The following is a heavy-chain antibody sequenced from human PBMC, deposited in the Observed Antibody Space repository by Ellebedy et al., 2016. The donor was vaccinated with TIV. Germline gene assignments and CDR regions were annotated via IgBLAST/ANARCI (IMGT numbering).Heavy chain of an antibody. CDR2: IYPGDSDS. Sequence: GESLKISXKGSGYSFTSYWIGWVRQMPGKGLEWMGIIYPGDSDSRYSPSFQGQVTISADKSIRTAYLQWSSLKASDTAMYYCARRAEGIAAGPQRAFDIWGQGTMVTVSS. V-gene: IGHV5-51*01. CDR1: GYSFTSYW. D-gene: IGHD6-13*01. J-gene: IGHJ3*02. CDR3: ARRAEGIAAGPQRAFDI.